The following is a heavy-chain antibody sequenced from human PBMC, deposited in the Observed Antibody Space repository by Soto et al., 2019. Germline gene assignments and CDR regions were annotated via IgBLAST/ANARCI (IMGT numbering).Heavy chain of an antibody. D-gene: IGHD3-22*01. CDR3: ARDGGGGYYFDSSGYLDY. Sequence: QVQLQESGPGLVKPSQTLSLTCTVSGDSISSGGYCWSWIRQHPGKGLEWIGYISNSGNTYYNPVFKSSLTKSVNTSKNRFSLKLTFGAAADTAVYYCARDGGGGYYFDSSGYLDYWGQGTLVTVSS. CDR2: ISNSGNT. J-gene: IGHJ4*02. V-gene: IGHV4-31*01. CDR1: GDSISSGGYC.